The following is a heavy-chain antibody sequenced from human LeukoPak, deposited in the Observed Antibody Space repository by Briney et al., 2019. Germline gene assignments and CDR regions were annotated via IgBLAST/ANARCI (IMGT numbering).Heavy chain of an antibody. D-gene: IGHD6-13*01. CDR2: ISGSGGST. V-gene: IGHV3-23*01. CDR1: GFIFKRYA. J-gene: IGHJ4*02. Sequence: PGGSLRLSCAPSGFIFKRYAMRWVRQAPGKGLEWVSAISGSGGSTYYADSVKGRFTISRDNFKNTLYLQMNSLRAEDAAVYCCATLYSSSWYAAHWGQGTLVTVSS. CDR3: ATLYSSSWYAAH.